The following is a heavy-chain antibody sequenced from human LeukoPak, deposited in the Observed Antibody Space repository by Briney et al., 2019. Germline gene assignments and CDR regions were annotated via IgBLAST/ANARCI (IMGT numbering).Heavy chain of an antibody. D-gene: IGHD6-13*01. CDR1: GFIFSNYG. Sequence: PGESLRLSCTTSGFIFSNYGFHWVRQAPGKGLEWVALIRNDIPKDGFNKYYADSIRGRFTISRDNSKNTVYLQMNSLRVADTAMYYCAKGDSNWGQGTLVTVSS. J-gene: IGHJ4*02. CDR3: AKGDSN. V-gene: IGHV3-30*02. CDR2: IPKDGFNK.